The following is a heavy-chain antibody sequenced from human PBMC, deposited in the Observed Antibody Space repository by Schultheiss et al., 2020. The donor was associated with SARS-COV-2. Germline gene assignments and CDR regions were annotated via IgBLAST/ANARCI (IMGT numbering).Heavy chain of an antibody. Sequence: GGSLRLSCAASGFTFDDYAMHWVRQAPGKGLEWVSGISWNSGSIGYADSVKGRFTISRDNAKNSLYLQMNSLRSEDTAVYYCARDGPQTYYDILTGGWNWFDPWGQGTLVTVSS. CDR3: ARDGPQTYYDILTGGWNWFDP. V-gene: IGHV3-9*01. CDR1: GFTFDDYA. J-gene: IGHJ5*02. D-gene: IGHD3-9*01. CDR2: ISWNSGSI.